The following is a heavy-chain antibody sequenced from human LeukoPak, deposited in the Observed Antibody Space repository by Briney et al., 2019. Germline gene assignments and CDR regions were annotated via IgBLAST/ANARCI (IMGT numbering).Heavy chain of an antibody. CDR2: INHSGST. J-gene: IGHJ3*02. CDR1: GGSFSGYY. D-gene: IGHD3-3*01. V-gene: IGHV4-34*01. CDR3: ARGLTIFGVVPEGGGFDI. Sequence: PSETLSLTCAVYGGSFSGYYWSWIRQPPGKGLEWIGEINHSGSTNYNPSLKSRVTISVDTSKNQFSLKLSSVTAADTAVYYCARGLTIFGVVPEGGGFDIWGQGTMVTVSS.